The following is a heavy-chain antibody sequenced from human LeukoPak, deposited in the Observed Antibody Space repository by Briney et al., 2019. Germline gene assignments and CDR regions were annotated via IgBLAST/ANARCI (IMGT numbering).Heavy chain of an antibody. CDR1: GFTFSSYG. CDR3: AKDGTSVATAGSHFDY. V-gene: IGHV3-30*18. D-gene: IGHD6-13*01. J-gene: IGHJ4*02. CDR2: ISYDGSNK. Sequence: GGSLRLSCAASGFTFSSYGMQWVRQAPGKGLAWVAVISYDGSNKYYADSVKGRFTISRDNSKNTLHLQMNSLRAEDTAVYYCAKDGTSVATAGSHFDYWGQGTLVTVSS.